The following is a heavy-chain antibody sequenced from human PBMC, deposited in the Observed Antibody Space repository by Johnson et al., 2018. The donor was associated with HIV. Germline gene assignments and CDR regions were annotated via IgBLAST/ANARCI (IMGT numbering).Heavy chain of an antibody. D-gene: IGHD4-23*01. CDR3: ARDPGNGGRPFDAFDI. Sequence: VQLVESGGGEVRPGGSLRLACVASGFIFDDYGLTWVRQAPGKGLEWVSGISWNGGDTGYADSVKGRFTISRDNSKNTVVLQMDSLRGEDTADYYCARDPGNGGRPFDAFDIWGQGTMVTVSS. J-gene: IGHJ3*02. CDR1: GFIFDDYG. CDR2: ISWNGGDT. V-gene: IGHV3-20*04.